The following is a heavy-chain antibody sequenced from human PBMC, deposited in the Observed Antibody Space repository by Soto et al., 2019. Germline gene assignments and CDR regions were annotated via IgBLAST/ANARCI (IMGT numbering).Heavy chain of an antibody. CDR1: GGSISSSSYY. Sequence: SETLSLTCTVSGGSISSSSYYWGWIRQPPGKGLEWIGSIYYSGSTYYNPSLKSRVAISVDTSKNQSSLKLSSVTAADTAVYYCGGEFLEWDYYYYGMDVWGQGTTVTVSS. CDR2: IYYSGST. D-gene: IGHD3-3*01. J-gene: IGHJ6*02. V-gene: IGHV4-39*01. CDR3: GGEFLEWDYYYYGMDV.